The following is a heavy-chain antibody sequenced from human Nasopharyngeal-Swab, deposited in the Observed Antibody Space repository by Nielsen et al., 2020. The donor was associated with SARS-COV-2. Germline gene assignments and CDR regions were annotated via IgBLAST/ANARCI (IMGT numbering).Heavy chain of an antibody. V-gene: IGHV4-31*02. CDR2: IYYSGST. J-gene: IGHJ3*02. D-gene: IGHD3-3*01. Sequence: RQAPGKGLEWIGYIYYSGSTYYNPSLKSRVTISVDTSKNQFSLKLSSVTAADTAVYYCARAPRISIFGVVQAFDIWGQGTMVTVSS. CDR3: ARAPRISIFGVVQAFDI.